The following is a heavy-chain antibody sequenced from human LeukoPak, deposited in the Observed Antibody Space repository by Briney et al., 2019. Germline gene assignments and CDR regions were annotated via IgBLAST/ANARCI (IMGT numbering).Heavy chain of an antibody. CDR2: IYYGGST. D-gene: IGHD1-26*01. CDR3: ARQSGSHSYYYYGMDV. V-gene: IGHV4-39*01. CDR1: GGSISSSSYY. Sequence: PSETLSLTCTVSGGSISSSSYYWGRIRQPPGKGLEWIGSIYYGGSTYYNPSLKSRVTISVDTSNNKSYLKLSAVTAADTAVYYCARQSGSHSYYYYGMDVWGQGTTVT. J-gene: IGHJ6*02.